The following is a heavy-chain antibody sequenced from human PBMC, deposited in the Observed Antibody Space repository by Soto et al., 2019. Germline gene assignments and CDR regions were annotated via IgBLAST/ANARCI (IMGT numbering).Heavy chain of an antibody. V-gene: IGHV1-18*01. J-gene: IGHJ4*02. D-gene: IGHD3-9*01. CDR3: ARGDFDWPIDY. Sequence: ASVKVSCKASGYTFTSYAMHWVRQAPGQGLEWMGWISAYNGNTNYAQKLQGRVTMTTDTSTSTAYMELRSLRPDDTAVYYCARGDFDWPIDYWGQGTLVTVSS. CDR2: ISAYNGNT. CDR1: GYTFTSYA.